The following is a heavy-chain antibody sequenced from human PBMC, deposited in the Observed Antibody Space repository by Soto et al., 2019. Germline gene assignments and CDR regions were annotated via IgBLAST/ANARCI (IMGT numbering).Heavy chain of an antibody. Sequence: QVQLVESGGGVVQPGRSLRLSCAASGFTFSSYGMHWVRQAPGKGLEWVAVISYDGSNKYCADSVKGRFTISRDNSKNTLYLQMNSLRAEDTAVYYCAKVPGATPLGYWGQGTLVTVSS. CDR1: GFTFSSYG. V-gene: IGHV3-30*18. D-gene: IGHD1-26*01. CDR2: ISYDGSNK. CDR3: AKVPGATPLGY. J-gene: IGHJ4*02.